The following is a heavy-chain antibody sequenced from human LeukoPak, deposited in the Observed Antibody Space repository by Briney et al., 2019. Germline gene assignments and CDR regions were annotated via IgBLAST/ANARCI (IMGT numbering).Heavy chain of an antibody. V-gene: IGHV1-18*01. D-gene: IGHD3-9*01. CDR3: ARDSPGLRYFDWLPPHAFDI. J-gene: IGHJ3*02. CDR2: ISAYNGNT. CDR1: GYTFTSYG. Sequence: ASVKVSCKASGYTFTSYGISWVRQAPGQGLEWMGWISAYNGNTNYAQKLQGRVTMTTDTSTSTAYMELRSLRSDDTAVYYCARDSPGLRYFDWLPPHAFDIWGQGTMVTVSS.